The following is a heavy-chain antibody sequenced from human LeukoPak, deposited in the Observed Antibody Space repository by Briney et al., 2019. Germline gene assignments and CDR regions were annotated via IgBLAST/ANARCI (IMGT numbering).Heavy chain of an antibody. CDR3: ARARYGSGSPEY. D-gene: IGHD3-10*01. V-gene: IGHV3-23*01. J-gene: IGHJ4*02. Sequence: GGSLRLSCAASGFTFSSYAMSWVRQAPGKGLEWVSAISGSGGSTYHADSVKGRFTISRDNAKNSLYLQMNSLRAEDTAVYYCARARYGSGSPEYWGQGTLVTVSS. CDR2: ISGSGGST. CDR1: GFTFSSYA.